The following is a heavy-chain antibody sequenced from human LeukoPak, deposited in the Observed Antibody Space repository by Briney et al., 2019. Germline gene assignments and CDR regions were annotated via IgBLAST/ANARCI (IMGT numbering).Heavy chain of an antibody. CDR1: GFTFSSYA. Sequence: PGGSLRLSCSASGFTFSSYAMHWVRQAPGKGLEYVSAISGNGGNTYYADSLKGRFTISRDNSKSTLYLQMSSLRVEDTAVYYCVITPATGPLDYWGQGTLVTVSS. CDR2: ISGNGGNT. CDR3: VITPATGPLDY. V-gene: IGHV3-64D*09. J-gene: IGHJ4*02.